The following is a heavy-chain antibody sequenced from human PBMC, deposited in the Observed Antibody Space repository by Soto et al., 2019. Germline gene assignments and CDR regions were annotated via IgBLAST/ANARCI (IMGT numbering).Heavy chain of an antibody. J-gene: IGHJ6*02. V-gene: IGHV1-24*01. D-gene: IGHD1-7*01. Sequence: ASVKVSCKVSGYTLTELSIQWVRQDPGKGLEGMGGFDPEDGETIYAQKFQGRVTMTEDTSTDTAYMELSSLRSEDTAVYYCATGSLITGTTRPYYYYGMDVWGQGTTVTVSS. CDR2: FDPEDGET. CDR3: ATGSLITGTTRPYYYYGMDV. CDR1: GYTLTELS.